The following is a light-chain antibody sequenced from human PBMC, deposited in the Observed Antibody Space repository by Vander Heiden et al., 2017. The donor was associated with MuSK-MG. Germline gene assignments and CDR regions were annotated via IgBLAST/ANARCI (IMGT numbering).Light chain of an antibody. CDR1: QSLLHSNGYNY. Sequence: SPLSLPVSLGEPASTSCRSSQSLLHSNGYNYLDWYLQKPGQSPQLLIYLGSNRASGVPDRFSGSGSGTDFTLIISRVEPEDVGVYYCRQGLQTPHTFSQGTKLEIK. CDR2: LGS. CDR3: RQGLQTPHT. V-gene: IGKV2-28*01. J-gene: IGKJ2*01.